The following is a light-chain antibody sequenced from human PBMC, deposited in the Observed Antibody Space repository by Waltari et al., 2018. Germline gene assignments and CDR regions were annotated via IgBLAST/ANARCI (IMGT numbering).Light chain of an antibody. CDR1: QSISSY. CDR2: AAS. Sequence: DIKMTQSPSSLSASVGERVTITCRASQSISSYLYWYQQTPEKAPKLLIYAASSLQSGVPSRFSGSGAGTDFPLTISSLQHEDSATYYCQQSYSTPRTFGGGTQVEIK. J-gene: IGKJ4*02. V-gene: IGKV1-39*01. CDR3: QQSYSTPRT.